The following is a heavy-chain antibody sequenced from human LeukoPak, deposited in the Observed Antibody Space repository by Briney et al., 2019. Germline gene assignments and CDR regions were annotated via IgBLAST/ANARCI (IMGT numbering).Heavy chain of an antibody. CDR1: GGSISSSSYY. CDR2: IYYSGST. CDR3: ARGGYCSSTSCYRRRFFDY. V-gene: IGHV4-39*01. Sequence: SETLSLTCTVSGGSISSSSYYWGWIRQPPGKGLEWIGSIYYSGSTYYNPSLKSRVTISVDTSKNQFSLKLSSVTAADTAVYYCARGGYCSSTSCYRRRFFDYWGQGTLVTVSS. J-gene: IGHJ4*02. D-gene: IGHD2-2*02.